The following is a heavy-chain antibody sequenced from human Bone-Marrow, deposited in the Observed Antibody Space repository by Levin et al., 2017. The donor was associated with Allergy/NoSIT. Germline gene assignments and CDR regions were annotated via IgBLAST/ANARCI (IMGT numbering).Heavy chain of an antibody. CDR3: AKIRTAASKGDAFDV. CDR2: ISYDGTNK. V-gene: IGHV3-30*18. J-gene: IGHJ3*01. CDR1: GFTYSTYC. D-gene: IGHD2-2*01. Sequence: GGSLRLSCAASGFTYSTYCMHWVRQAPGKRLEWVAVISYDGTNKYYADSVKGRFTVSGDNSKNTVYLQMSSLRDEDTAVYYCAKIRTAASKGDAFDVWGHGTMVTVSS.